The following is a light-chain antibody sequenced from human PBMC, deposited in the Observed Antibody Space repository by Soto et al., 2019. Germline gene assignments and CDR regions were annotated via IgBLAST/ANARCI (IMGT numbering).Light chain of an antibody. J-gene: IGKJ1*01. CDR1: QSVSSY. V-gene: IGKV3-11*01. CDR2: DAS. Sequence: PGERATLSCRASQSVSSYFAWYQQKPGQAPRLLIYDASSRATGIPARFSGSGSGTDFTLTISSLEPEDFAVYYCQQRSDGPLTFGQGTKVEIK. CDR3: QQRSDGPLT.